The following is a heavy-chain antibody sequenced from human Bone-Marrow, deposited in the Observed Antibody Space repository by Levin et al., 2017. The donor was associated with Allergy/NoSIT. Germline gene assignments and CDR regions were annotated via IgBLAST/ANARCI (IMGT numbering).Heavy chain of an antibody. CDR1: GFTFSNAW. CDR2: IKSKTDGGTT. D-gene: IGHD3-3*01. Sequence: GGSLRLSCAASGFTFSNAWMSWVRQAPGKGLEWVGRIKSKTDGGTTDYAAPVKGRFTISRDDSKNTLYLQMNSLKTEDTAVYYCTTDPNTIFGVVISNWFDPWGQGTLVTVSS. V-gene: IGHV3-15*01. CDR3: TTDPNTIFGVVISNWFDP. J-gene: IGHJ5*02.